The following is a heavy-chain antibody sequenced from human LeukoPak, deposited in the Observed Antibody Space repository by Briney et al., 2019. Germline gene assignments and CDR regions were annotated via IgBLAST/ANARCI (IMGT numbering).Heavy chain of an antibody. V-gene: IGHV1-69*13. J-gene: IGHJ4*02. CDR3: ARDYYGSGSYYNAFDY. CDR1: GGTFSSYA. Sequence: SVKVSCKASGGTFSSYAISWVRQAPGQGLEWMGGIIPIFGTANYAQKFQGRVTITADESTSTAYMELSSLRSEDTAVYYCARDYYGSGSYYNAFDYWGQGTLVTVSS. D-gene: IGHD3-10*01. CDR2: IIPIFGTA.